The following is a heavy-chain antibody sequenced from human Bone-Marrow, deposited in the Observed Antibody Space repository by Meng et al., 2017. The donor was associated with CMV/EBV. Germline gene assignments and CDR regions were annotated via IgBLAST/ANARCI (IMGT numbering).Heavy chain of an antibody. CDR2: INPNSGGT. CDR3: ARTCSGGSCYSGYGMDV. CDR1: GYTFTGYY. D-gene: IGHD2-15*01. J-gene: IGHJ6*02. V-gene: IGHV1-2*02. Sequence: ASVKVSCKASGYTFTGYYMHWVRQAPGQGLEWMGWINPNSGGTNYAQKFQGRVTMTRDTSISTAYMELSRLRSDDTAVYYCARTCSGGSCYSGYGMDVWGQGTTVTGSS.